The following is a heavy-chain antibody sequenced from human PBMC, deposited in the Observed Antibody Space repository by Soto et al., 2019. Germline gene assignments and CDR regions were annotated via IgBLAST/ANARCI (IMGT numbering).Heavy chain of an antibody. D-gene: IGHD4-17*01. CDR3: ARATVTAHFDY. Sequence: SETLSLTCTVSGGSISSYYWSWIRQPPGKGLEWIGYIYYSGSTNYNPSLKSRVTISVDTSKNQFSLKLSSVTAADTAVYYCARATVTAHFDYWGQGTQVTVS. CDR2: IYYSGST. J-gene: IGHJ4*02. V-gene: IGHV4-59*01. CDR1: GGSISSYY.